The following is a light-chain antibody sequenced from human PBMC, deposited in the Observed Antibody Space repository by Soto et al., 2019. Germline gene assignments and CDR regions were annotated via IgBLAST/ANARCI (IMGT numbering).Light chain of an antibody. J-gene: IGKJ2*01. CDR3: QQYNSYSYT. Sequence: IPMTQSPSTLSASVGDRVTITCRASQSISSWLAWYQQKPGKAPKVLIYDASSLESGVPSRFSGSGSGTEFTLTISSLQPDDFATYYCQQYNSYSYTFGQGTKLEIK. CDR2: DAS. V-gene: IGKV1-5*01. CDR1: QSISSW.